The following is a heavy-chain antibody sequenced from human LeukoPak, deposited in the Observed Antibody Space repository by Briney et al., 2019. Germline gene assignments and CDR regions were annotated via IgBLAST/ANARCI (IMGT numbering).Heavy chain of an antibody. Sequence: ASVKVSCKASGYTFTVNYLHWVRQAPGQGLEWMGWINPNSGDTKYAQNFQGRVTMTRDTSISTAYMELTRLRSDDRAVYYCARDLIEGWAFDIWGQGTTVTVSS. D-gene: IGHD2-15*01. CDR2: INPNSGDT. J-gene: IGHJ3*02. CDR3: ARDLIEGWAFDI. CDR1: GYTFTVNY. V-gene: IGHV1-2*02.